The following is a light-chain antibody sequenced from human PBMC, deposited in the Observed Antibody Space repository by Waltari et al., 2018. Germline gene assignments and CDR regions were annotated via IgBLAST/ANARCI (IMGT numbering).Light chain of an antibody. CDR1: HYIANF. Sequence: DVLVTQSPSSLSASVGDRVTITCRASHYIANFLNWYQHMPGKAPRLLIHDVSTLQPGVSPRFSGSTSGTDFILTIDNLHPEDFATYYCQQTYKSPPTFGPGTKVDV. CDR2: DVS. CDR3: QQTYKSPPT. J-gene: IGKJ3*01. V-gene: IGKV1-39*01.